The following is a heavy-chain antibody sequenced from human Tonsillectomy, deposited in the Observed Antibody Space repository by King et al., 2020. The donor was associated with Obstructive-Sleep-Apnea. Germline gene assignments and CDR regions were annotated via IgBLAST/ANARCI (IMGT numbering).Heavy chain of an antibody. Sequence: VQLVESGGGLVQRGGSLILSCAASGLTFSSYAMRWVRQAPGKWLVWFSAIRSSGGSTYDADPVKGRVTISRDNSKNTLYLQMNSLRAEDTAVYYCAKEGSGSYYYVYYFDYWGQGTLVTVSS. D-gene: IGHD1-26*01. CDR3: AKEGSGSYYYVYYFDY. J-gene: IGHJ4*02. CDR2: IRSSGGST. V-gene: IGHV3-23*04. CDR1: GLTFSSYA.